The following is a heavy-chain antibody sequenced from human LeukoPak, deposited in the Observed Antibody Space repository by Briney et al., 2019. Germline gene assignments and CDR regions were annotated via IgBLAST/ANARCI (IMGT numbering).Heavy chain of an antibody. D-gene: IGHD2-15*01. CDR2: TYSGGST. J-gene: IGHJ4*02. V-gene: IGHV3-53*01. CDR1: GFTVSSNY. Sequence: GGSLRLSCAASGFTVSSNYMSWVRQAPGKGLEWVSVTYSGGSTYYADSVKGRFTISRDNSKNTLYLQMNSLRAEDTAVYYCAKKPRYCSGGSCHAPLDYWGQGTLVTVSS. CDR3: AKKPRYCSGGSCHAPLDY.